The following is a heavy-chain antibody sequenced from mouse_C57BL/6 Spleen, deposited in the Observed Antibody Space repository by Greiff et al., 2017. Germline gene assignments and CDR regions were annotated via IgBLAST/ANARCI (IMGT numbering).Heavy chain of an antibody. J-gene: IGHJ2*01. CDR1: GYTFTSYW. CDR2: IDPSDSYT. CDR3: ARGGDAGYFDY. Sequence: VQLQQPGAELVMPGASVKLSCKASGYTFTSYWMHWVKQRPGQGLEWIGEIDPSDSYTNYNQKFKGKSTLTVDKSSSTAYMQLSSLTSEDSAVYYCARGGDAGYFDYWGQGTTLTVSS. V-gene: IGHV1-69*01.